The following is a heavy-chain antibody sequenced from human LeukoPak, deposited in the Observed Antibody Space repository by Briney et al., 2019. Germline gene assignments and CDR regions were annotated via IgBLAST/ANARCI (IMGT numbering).Heavy chain of an antibody. V-gene: IGHV3-21*01. CDR3: AKDLGAGSY. Sequence: GGSLRLSCAASGFTFSSYTINWVRQAPGKGLEWVSSISSSSLYRFYADSVRGRFTISRDNAKNSLYLQMTSLRAEDTAVYYCAKDLGAGSYWGQGTLVTVSS. D-gene: IGHD1-26*01. J-gene: IGHJ4*02. CDR2: ISSSSLYR. CDR1: GFTFSSYT.